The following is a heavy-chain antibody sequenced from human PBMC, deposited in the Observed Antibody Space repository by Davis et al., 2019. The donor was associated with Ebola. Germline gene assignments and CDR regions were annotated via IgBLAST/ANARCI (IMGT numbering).Heavy chain of an antibody. CDR1: GGSISSYY. D-gene: IGHD3-16*01. J-gene: IGHJ4*02. CDR3: AERGGSV. CDR2: IYYSGST. Sequence: PSETLSLTCTVSGGSISSYYWSWIRQPPGKGLEWIGYIYYSGSTNHNPSLKSRVTISVDTSKNQFSLKLSSVTAADTAMYYCAERGGSVWGQGTLVTVSS. V-gene: IGHV4-59*08.